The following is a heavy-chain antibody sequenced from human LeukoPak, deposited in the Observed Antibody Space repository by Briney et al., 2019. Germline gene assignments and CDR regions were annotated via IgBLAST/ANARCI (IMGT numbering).Heavy chain of an antibody. V-gene: IGHV4-59*01. D-gene: IGHD3-22*01. Sequence: SETLSLTCTVSGGSISSYYWSWIRQPPGKGLEWIGYIYYSGSTNYNPPLKSRVTISVDTSKNQFSLKLSSVTAADTAVYYCARSLLDSSGYYYPEEYFDYWGQGTLVTVSS. J-gene: IGHJ4*02. CDR1: GGSISSYY. CDR2: IYYSGST. CDR3: ARSLLDSSGYYYPEEYFDY.